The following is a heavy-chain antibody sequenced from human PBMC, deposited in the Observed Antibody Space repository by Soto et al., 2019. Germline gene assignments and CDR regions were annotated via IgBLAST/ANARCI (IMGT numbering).Heavy chain of an antibody. V-gene: IGHV4-61*01. Sequence: SETLSLTCTVSGGSVSGGSYYWSWIRQPPGKGLEWIGYIFYTGSSNYNLSLKSRATISVDTSQNQFSLKLSSVTAADTAVYYCARDRGFRDYFDSWGQGTLVTVSS. D-gene: IGHD3-10*01. CDR2: IFYTGSS. J-gene: IGHJ4*02. CDR1: GGSVSGGSYY. CDR3: ARDRGFRDYFDS.